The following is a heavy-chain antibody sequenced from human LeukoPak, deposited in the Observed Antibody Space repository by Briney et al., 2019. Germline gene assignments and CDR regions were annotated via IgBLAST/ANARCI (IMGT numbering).Heavy chain of an antibody. CDR1: GFTFSSYG. Sequence: PGGSLRLSCAASGFTFSSYGMHWVRQAPGKGPEWVAVIWYDGNNKYYADSVKGRFTISRDNSQNTLYLQMNSLRVEDTAVYYCAKDTGLVAATRYYFDYWGQGTLVTVSS. V-gene: IGHV3-33*06. J-gene: IGHJ4*02. CDR3: AKDTGLVAATRYYFDY. CDR2: IWYDGNNK. D-gene: IGHD1-26*01.